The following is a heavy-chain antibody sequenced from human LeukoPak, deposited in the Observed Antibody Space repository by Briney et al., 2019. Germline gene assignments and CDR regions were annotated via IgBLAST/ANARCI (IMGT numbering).Heavy chain of an antibody. Sequence: SETLSLTCTVSGYSISSGYYWGWIRQPPGKGLEWIGSIYHSGSTYYNPSLKSRVTISVDTSKNQFSLKLSSVTAADTAVYYCARGEQWLVRGFFFDYWGQGTLVTVSS. D-gene: IGHD6-19*01. CDR3: ARGEQWLVRGFFFDY. CDR1: GYSISSGYY. V-gene: IGHV4-38-2*02. CDR2: IYHSGST. J-gene: IGHJ4*02.